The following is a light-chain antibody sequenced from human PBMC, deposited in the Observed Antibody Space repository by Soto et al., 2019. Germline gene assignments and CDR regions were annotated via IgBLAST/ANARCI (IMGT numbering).Light chain of an antibody. CDR2: GAS. J-gene: IGKJ1*01. CDR3: QQYNSWPQA. V-gene: IGKV3-15*01. Sequence: EIVLTQSPATLSVSPGERATLSCRASQSVSSNLAWYHQKPGQTPSLLIYGASTRATGIPARFSGSRSGTELTLTISSLQSEDFAVYYCQQYNSWPQAFGQGTKVEIK. CDR1: QSVSSN.